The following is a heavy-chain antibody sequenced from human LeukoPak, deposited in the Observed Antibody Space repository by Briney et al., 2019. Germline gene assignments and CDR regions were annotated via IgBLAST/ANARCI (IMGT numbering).Heavy chain of an antibody. CDR3: AKEEYYYDSSGYPY. V-gene: IGHV3-23*01. CDR2: ISGSGGST. CDR1: GFTFSSYA. Sequence: GGSLRLSCAASGFTFSSYATSWVRQAPGKGLEWVSAISGSGGSTYYADSVKGRFTISRGNSKNTLYLQMNSLRAEDTAVYYCAKEEYYYDSSGYPYWGQGTLVTVSS. J-gene: IGHJ4*02. D-gene: IGHD3-22*01.